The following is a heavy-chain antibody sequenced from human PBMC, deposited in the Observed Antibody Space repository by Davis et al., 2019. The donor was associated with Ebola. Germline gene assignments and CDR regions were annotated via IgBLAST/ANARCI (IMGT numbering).Heavy chain of an antibody. V-gene: IGHV2-26*01. CDR1: GGSISSYYW. D-gene: IGHD4-17*01. J-gene: IGHJ6*03. CDR3: ARTHYGDSYYYYYMDV. CDR2: IFSNDEK. Sequence: ETLSLTCTVSGGSISSYYWSWIRQPPGKALEWLAHIFSNDEKSYITSLKSSLTISKDTSKSQVVLTMTNMDPVDTATYYCARTHYGDSYYYYYMDVWGKGTTVTVSS.